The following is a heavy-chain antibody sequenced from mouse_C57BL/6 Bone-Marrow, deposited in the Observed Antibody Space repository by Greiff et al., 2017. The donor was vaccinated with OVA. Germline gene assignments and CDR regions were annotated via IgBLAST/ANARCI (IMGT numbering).Heavy chain of an antibody. CDR2: IYPRDGST. CDR1: GYTFTSYD. V-gene: IGHV1-85*01. D-gene: IGHD1-1*02. CDR3: AREGDGDYFDY. Sequence: QVQLQQSGPELVKPGASVKLSCKASGYTFTSYDINWVKQRPGQGLEWIGWIYPRDGSTKYNAKFKGKATLTVDTSSSTAYMELHSLTSEDSAVYVCAREGDGDYFDYWGEGTTLTVSS. J-gene: IGHJ2*01.